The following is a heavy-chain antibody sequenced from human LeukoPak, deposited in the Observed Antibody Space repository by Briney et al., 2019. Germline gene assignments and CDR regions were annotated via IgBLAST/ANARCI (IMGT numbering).Heavy chain of an antibody. D-gene: IGHD3-22*01. CDR2: INHSGST. CDR3: AREHDSSGYYYVGYAFDI. CDR1: GGSFSGYY. J-gene: IGHJ3*02. Sequence: PSETLSLTCAVYGGSFSGYYWSWIRQPPGKGLEWIGEINHSGSTNYNPSLKSRVTISVDTSKNQFSLKLSSVTAADTAVYYCAREHDSSGYYYVGYAFDIWGQGTMVTVSS. V-gene: IGHV4-34*01.